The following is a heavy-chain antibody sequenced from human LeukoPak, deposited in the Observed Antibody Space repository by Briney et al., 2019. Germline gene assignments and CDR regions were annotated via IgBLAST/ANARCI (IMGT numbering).Heavy chain of an antibody. J-gene: IGHJ4*02. CDR3: ARSLEVATIGPFDY. CDR1: GGSFSGYY. CDR2: INHSGST. D-gene: IGHD5-12*01. Sequence: SETLSLTCGVYGGSFSGYYWSWIRQPPGKGLEWIGEINHSGSTNYNPSLKSRVTISVDTSKNQFSLKLSSVTAADTAVYYCARSLEVATIGPFDYWGQGTLVTVSS. V-gene: IGHV4-34*01.